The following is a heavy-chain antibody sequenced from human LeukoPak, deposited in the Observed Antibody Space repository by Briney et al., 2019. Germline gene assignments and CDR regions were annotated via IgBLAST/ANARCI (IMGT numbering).Heavy chain of an antibody. D-gene: IGHD6-13*01. V-gene: IGHV4-39*07. Sequence: PSETLSLTCTVSGGSICSGSYYWGWIRQPPGKGLEWIGSIYYSGSTYYKPSLKSRVTISLDTSKNQFSLKLSSVTAADTAVYYCARAYSPPQWSPFDYWGQGTLVTVSS. CDR1: GGSICSGSYY. CDR2: IYYSGST. CDR3: ARAYSPPQWSPFDY. J-gene: IGHJ4*02.